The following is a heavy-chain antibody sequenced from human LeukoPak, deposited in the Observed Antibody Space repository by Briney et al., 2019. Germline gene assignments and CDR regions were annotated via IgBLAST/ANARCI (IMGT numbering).Heavy chain of an antibody. Sequence: SETLSLTCNVSGGSISSYYWSWIRQPAGKGLEWIGRIYPIGSTNYNPSLKRRVTMSVDTSKNQFSLMLSSVTAADTAVYYCARRDGDYGFDYGMDVWGKGTTVTVSS. CDR3: ARRDGDYGFDYGMDV. D-gene: IGHD4-17*01. CDR1: GGSISSYY. CDR2: IYPIGST. J-gene: IGHJ6*04. V-gene: IGHV4-4*07.